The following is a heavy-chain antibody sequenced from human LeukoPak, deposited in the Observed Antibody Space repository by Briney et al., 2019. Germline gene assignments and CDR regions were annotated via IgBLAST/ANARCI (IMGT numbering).Heavy chain of an antibody. Sequence: GGSLRLSCAASGFTFSSYSMNWVRQAPGKGLEWVSSISSSSSYIYYADSVKGRYTISRENAKNSLYLQVNSLRAEDTAVYYCARAYYDFWSGYYFHYWGQGTLVTVSS. CDR2: ISSSSSYI. CDR1: GFTFSSYS. D-gene: IGHD3-3*01. CDR3: ARAYYDFWSGYYFHY. J-gene: IGHJ4*02. V-gene: IGHV3-21*01.